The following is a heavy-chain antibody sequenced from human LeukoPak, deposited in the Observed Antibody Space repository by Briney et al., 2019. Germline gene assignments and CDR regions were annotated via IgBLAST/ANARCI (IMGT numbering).Heavy chain of an antibody. CDR1: GFTVSSNY. CDR3: ATLDSSGYYRGGEDAFDI. V-gene: IGHV3-53*01. J-gene: IGHJ3*02. Sequence: PGGSLRLSCAASGFTVSSNYMSWVRQAPGKGLEWVSVIYSGGSTYYADSVKGRFTISRDNSKNTLYLQMNSLRAEDTAVYYCATLDSSGYYRGGEDAFDIWGQGTMVTVSS. CDR2: IYSGGST. D-gene: IGHD3-22*01.